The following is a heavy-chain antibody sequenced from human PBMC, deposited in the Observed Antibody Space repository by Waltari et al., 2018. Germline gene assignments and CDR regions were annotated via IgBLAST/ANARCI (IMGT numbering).Heavy chain of an antibody. CDR2: IDTRGST. CDR1: GGSLRSGTYY. CDR3: ARAGYSSSWYVDYYYYGMDV. D-gene: IGHD6-13*01. V-gene: IGHV4-61*02. Sequence: QVQLQESGPGLVKPSQTLSLTCTVSGGSLRSGTYYWSWIRPPAGKGREWIGRIDTRGSTNYNPSLKSRVTISVDTSKNQFSLKLSSVTAADTAVYYCARAGYSSSWYVDYYYYGMDVWGQGTTVTVSS. J-gene: IGHJ6*02.